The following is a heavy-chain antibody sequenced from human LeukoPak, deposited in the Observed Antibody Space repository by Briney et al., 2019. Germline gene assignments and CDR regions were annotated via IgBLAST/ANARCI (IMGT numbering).Heavy chain of an antibody. CDR3: ARGRQWLAPDF. CDR1: GFTFSDYY. V-gene: IGHV3-11*01. J-gene: IGHJ4*02. D-gene: IGHD6-19*01. CDR2: ISSSGSSI. Sequence: GGSLRLSCAASGFTFSDYYMSWIRQAPGRGLEWISYISSSGSSIYYADSVKGRFTISRDNAKNSLYLQMDSLRAEDTAVYYCARGRQWLAPDFWGQGTLVTVSS.